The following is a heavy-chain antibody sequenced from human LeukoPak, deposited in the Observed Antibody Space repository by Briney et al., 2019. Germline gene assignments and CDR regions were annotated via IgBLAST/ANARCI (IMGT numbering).Heavy chain of an antibody. CDR3: AKSFNLRYVDLRDAFDI. D-gene: IGHD3-9*01. J-gene: IGHJ3*02. V-gene: IGHV3-23*01. Sequence: GGSLRLSCAASGFTFSSYAMSWVRQAPGKGLEWVSAISGSGGSTYYADSVKGRFTISRDNSKNTLYLQMNSLRAEDTAVYYCAKSFNLRYVDLRDAFDIWGQGTMLTVSS. CDR1: GFTFSSYA. CDR2: ISGSGGST.